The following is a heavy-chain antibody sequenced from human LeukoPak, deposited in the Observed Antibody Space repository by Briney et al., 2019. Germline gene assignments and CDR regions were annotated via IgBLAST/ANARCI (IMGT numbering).Heavy chain of an antibody. D-gene: IGHD2/OR15-2a*01. Sequence: SETLSLTCAVYGGSFSGYYWSWIRQPPGKGLEWIGEINHSGSTNYNPSLKSRVTISVDTSKNQFPLKLSSVTAADTAVYYCARGRADLSDYWGQGTLVTVSS. CDR3: ARGRADLSDY. CDR1: GGSFSGYY. J-gene: IGHJ4*02. V-gene: IGHV4-34*01. CDR2: INHSGST.